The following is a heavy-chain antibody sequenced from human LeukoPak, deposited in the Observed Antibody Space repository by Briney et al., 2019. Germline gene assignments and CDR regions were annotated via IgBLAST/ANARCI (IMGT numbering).Heavy chain of an antibody. V-gene: IGHV3-9*01. Sequence: SLRLSRAASGFTFDHYAMDGVRQAPGKGLEGVSGISLNSGRIGYADSVKGRFTISRDNAKNSLYLQMNSQRAEDTALYYCEKDIGTRITMIVVADLDYWGQGTLVTVSS. CDR2: ISLNSGRI. J-gene: IGHJ4*02. D-gene: IGHD3-22*01. CDR1: GFTFDHYA. CDR3: EKDIGTRITMIVVADLDY.